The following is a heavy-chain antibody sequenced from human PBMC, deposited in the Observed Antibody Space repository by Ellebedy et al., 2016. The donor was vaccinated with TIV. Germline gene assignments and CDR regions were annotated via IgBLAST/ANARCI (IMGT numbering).Heavy chain of an antibody. V-gene: IGHV4-39*01. CDR3: ARWFGELLYVRWFDP. Sequence: SETLSLTCTVSGDSISRSSYYWGWIRQPPGTGLEWIGSIYYTGSTDYNPPLKSRVAISADTSKHQFSLRLSSVTAADTAVYYCARWFGELLYVRWFDPWGQGTLVTVSS. CDR2: IYYTGST. J-gene: IGHJ5*02. D-gene: IGHD3-10*01. CDR1: GDSISRSSYY.